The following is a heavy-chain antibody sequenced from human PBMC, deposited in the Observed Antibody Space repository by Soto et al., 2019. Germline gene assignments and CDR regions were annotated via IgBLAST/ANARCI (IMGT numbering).Heavy chain of an antibody. D-gene: IGHD2-8*01. V-gene: IGHV3-33*01. J-gene: IGHJ6*02. Sequence: GSLRLSCAASGFTFSSYGMHWVRQAPGKGLKWVAVIWYDGSNKYYADSVKGRFTISRDNSKNTLYLQMNSLRAEDTAVYYCARDIVLMVYAPYGMDVWGQGTTVTVSS. CDR1: GFTFSSYG. CDR2: IWYDGSNK. CDR3: ARDIVLMVYAPYGMDV.